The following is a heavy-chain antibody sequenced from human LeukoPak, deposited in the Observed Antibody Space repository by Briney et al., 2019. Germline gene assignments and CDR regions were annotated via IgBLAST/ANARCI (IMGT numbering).Heavy chain of an antibody. V-gene: IGHV4-59*01. Sequence: PSGTLSLTCAVSGGSISRNYWNWIRQSPGRGLEWIGYIYYSGTTNYNPSLKSRVTISLDTSKNQFSLKLSSVTAADTAVYYCARLGPSDDYPDYWGQGTLVTVSS. CDR2: IYYSGTT. CDR1: GGSISRNY. CDR3: ARLGPSDDYPDY. D-gene: IGHD2-21*02. J-gene: IGHJ4*02.